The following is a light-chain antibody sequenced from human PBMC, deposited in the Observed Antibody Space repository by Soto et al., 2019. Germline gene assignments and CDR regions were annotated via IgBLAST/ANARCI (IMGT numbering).Light chain of an antibody. Sequence: DVQMTQSPSSLSASVGDRVTITCRASQVISSWLVWYQQKPGNAPKLLIYKASTLQSGVPSRFSGSESGTEFTLPITGLQPEDFATYYCQQASTFPYAFGGGTEVRIK. CDR2: KAS. CDR1: QVISSW. J-gene: IGKJ4*01. V-gene: IGKV1-12*01. CDR3: QQASTFPYA.